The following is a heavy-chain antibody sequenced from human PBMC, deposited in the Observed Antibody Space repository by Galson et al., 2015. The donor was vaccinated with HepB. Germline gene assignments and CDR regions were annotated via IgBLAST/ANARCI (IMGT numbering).Heavy chain of an antibody. CDR1: GYSFTSYW. CDR3: ARHRIQDFWSGPTHYYYYYYMDV. Sequence: QSGAEVKKPGESLKISCKGSGYSFTSYWIGWVRQMPRKGLEWMGIIYPGDSDTRYSPSFQGQVTISADKSISTAYLQWSSLKASDTAMYYCARHRIQDFWSGPTHYYYYYYMDVWGKGTTVTVSS. J-gene: IGHJ6*03. V-gene: IGHV5-51*01. CDR2: IYPGDSDT. D-gene: IGHD3-3*01.